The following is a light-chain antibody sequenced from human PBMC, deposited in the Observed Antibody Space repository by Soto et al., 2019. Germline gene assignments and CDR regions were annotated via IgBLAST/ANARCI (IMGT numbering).Light chain of an antibody. CDR2: GAS. J-gene: IGKJ4*01. CDR3: QQYSDSPLT. CDR1: QSVSSRL. V-gene: IGKV3-20*01. Sequence: EIVLTQSPGTLSLSPGERATLSCRASQSVSSRLLAWYQQKPGQAPRLLIYGASSRATGIPDRFSGSGSGTDFTLTISRLEPEDFAVYYCQQYSDSPLTFGGGTKVEIK.